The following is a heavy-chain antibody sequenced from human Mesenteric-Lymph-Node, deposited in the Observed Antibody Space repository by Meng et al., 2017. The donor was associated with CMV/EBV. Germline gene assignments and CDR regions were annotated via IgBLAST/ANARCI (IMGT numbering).Heavy chain of an antibody. V-gene: IGHV5-51*01. J-gene: IGHJ5*02. D-gene: IGHD6-6*01. CDR1: GYSFSSYW. Sequence: GSLRLSCKGSGYSFSSYWICWVRQMPGKGLEWMGIIYPGDSDTRYSPSFQGQVTISADKSIDTAYLQWSSLRASDTAIYYCARRATSSEWFDPWGQGTLVTVSS. CDR2: IYPGDSDT. CDR3: ARRATSSEWFDP.